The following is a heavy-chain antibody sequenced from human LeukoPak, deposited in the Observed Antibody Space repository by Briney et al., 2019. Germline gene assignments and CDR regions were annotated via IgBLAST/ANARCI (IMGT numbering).Heavy chain of an antibody. CDR3: ARSPRWGLPSDY. D-gene: IGHD1-26*01. Sequence: GGSLRLSCAASGFTFSSYWMRWVRQAPGKGLVWVSRINSDGSSTSYADSVKGRFTISRDNAKNTLYLQMNSLRAEDTAVYYCARSPRWGLPSDYWGQGTLVTVSS. CDR2: INSDGSST. CDR1: GFTFSSYW. J-gene: IGHJ4*02. V-gene: IGHV3-74*01.